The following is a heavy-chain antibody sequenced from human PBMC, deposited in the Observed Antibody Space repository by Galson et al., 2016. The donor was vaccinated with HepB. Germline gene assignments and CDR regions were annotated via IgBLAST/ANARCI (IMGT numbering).Heavy chain of an antibody. Sequence: SLRLSCAASGFTFSTYTMSWVRQAPGKGLEWVSGISDRSTRTNYSGSVKGRFIVSKDNSKNTLYLQMNSVRAEDTAIYYCVRDRGSATHSYYHGMDVWGQGTTVTVSS. D-gene: IGHD3-10*01. J-gene: IGHJ6*02. CDR2: ISDRSTRT. CDR1: GFTFSTYT. V-gene: IGHV3-23*01. CDR3: VRDRGSATHSYYHGMDV.